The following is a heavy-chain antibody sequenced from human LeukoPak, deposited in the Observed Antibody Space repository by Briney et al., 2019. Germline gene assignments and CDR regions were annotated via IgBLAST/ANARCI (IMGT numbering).Heavy chain of an antibody. CDR1: GGSFSGYY. J-gene: IGHJ4*02. V-gene: IGHV4-34*01. Sequence: SETLSLTCAVYGGSFSGYYWSWIRQPPGKGLEWIGEINHSGSTNYNPSLKSRVTISLDTSKNQFSLHLSSVTAADTALYYCARAPGGNPTTHYFDYWGQGTLVTVSS. CDR3: ARAPGGNPTTHYFDY. D-gene: IGHD1-14*01. CDR2: INHSGST.